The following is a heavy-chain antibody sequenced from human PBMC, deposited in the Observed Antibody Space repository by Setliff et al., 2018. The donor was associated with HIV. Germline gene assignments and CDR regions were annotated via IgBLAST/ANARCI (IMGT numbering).Heavy chain of an antibody. CDR3: TKVGVDLLNSYRDFYFDY. J-gene: IGHJ4*02. Sequence: GASVKVSCKASGYTFTGYYIHWVRLAPGQGLEWMGWINPQSGGTNYAQKFEGRVTMTRDTSISTAYMELISLKSDDTAVYYCTKVGVDLLNSYRDFYFDYWGQGTLVTVSS. D-gene: IGHD2-2*02. V-gene: IGHV1-2*02. CDR2: INPQSGGT. CDR1: GYTFTGYY.